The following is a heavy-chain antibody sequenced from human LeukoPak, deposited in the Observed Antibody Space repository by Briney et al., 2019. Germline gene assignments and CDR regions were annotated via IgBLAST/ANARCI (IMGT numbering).Heavy chain of an antibody. D-gene: IGHD2-2*01. V-gene: IGHV4-38-2*02. J-gene: IGHJ4*02. CDR3: AREPRGIVVVPAAYYFDY. CDR1: VYSISIGYY. CDR2: IYHSGST. Sequence: PSDTLSLTYSVSVYSISIGYYWGWIRQPPGKGLEWIWRIYHSGSTYYNPSLKSRVTISVDTSKNQFSLKLSSVTAADTAVYYCAREPRGIVVVPAAYYFDYWGQGTLVTVSS.